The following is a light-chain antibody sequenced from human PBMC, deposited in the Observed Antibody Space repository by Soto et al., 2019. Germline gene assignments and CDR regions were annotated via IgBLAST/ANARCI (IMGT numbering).Light chain of an antibody. Sequence: DIQMTQSPSTLSASVVDRVTITCRASQSIGTWLAWYQHRPGKAPSLLIYDASTLRSGVPSRFSGSGSGTEFTLTISSLQADDFATYYCQQSDPYPLTFGQGPRLEIK. CDR1: QSIGTW. J-gene: IGKJ5*01. CDR3: QQSDPYPLT. CDR2: DAS. V-gene: IGKV1-5*01.